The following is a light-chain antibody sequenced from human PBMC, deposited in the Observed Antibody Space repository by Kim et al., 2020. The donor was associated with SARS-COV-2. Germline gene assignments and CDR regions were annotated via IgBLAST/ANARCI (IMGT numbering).Light chain of an antibody. CDR1: NIGSKA. Sequence: SYELTQPPSVSVAPGKTATITCGGNNIGSKAVHWYQQKPGQAPVLVLYFDRDRPSGIPARFSGSNSGNTATLTISWVEAGDEADYYCQLWDSTSDHFLFGTGTKVTVL. V-gene: IGLV3-21*04. CDR3: QLWDSTSDHFL. CDR2: FDR. J-gene: IGLJ1*01.